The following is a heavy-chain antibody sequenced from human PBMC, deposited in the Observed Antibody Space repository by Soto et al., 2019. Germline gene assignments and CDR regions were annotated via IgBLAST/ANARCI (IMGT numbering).Heavy chain of an antibody. CDR1: GFTFSSYA. V-gene: IGHV3-64D*08. CDR2: ISSNGGST. J-gene: IGHJ6*02. D-gene: IGHD3-3*01. Sequence: GESLRLSCSASGFTFSSYAMHWVRQAPGKGLEYVSAISSNGGSTYYADSVKGRFTISRDNSKNTLYLQMSSLRAEDTAVYYCVKGPDFWSGYSTPYYYYYGMDVWGQGTTVTVSS. CDR3: VKGPDFWSGYSTPYYYYYGMDV.